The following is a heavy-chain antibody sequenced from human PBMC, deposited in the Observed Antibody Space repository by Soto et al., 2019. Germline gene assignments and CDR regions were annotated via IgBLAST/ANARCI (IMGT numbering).Heavy chain of an antibody. V-gene: IGHV1-18*01. D-gene: IGHD6-19*01. CDR3: ARVAGIAVRTDWYFDL. CDR2: ISAYNGNT. CDR1: GYTFTSYG. Sequence: GASVKVSCKASGYTFTSYGISWVRQAPGQRLEWMGWISAYNGNTNYAQKLQGRVTMTTDTSTSTAYMELRSLRSDDTAVYYCARVAGIAVRTDWYFDLWGRGTLVTVS. J-gene: IGHJ2*01.